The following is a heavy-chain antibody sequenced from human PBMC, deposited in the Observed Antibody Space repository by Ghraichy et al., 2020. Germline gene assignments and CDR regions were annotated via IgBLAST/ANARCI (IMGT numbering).Heavy chain of an antibody. CDR3: ARGNGGNACFDY. CDR1: GGSISSGGYS. J-gene: IGHJ4*02. CDR2: IYHSGST. Sequence: SETLSLTCAVSGGSISSGGYSWSWIRQPPGKGLEWIGYIYHSGSTYYNPSLKSRVTISVDRSKNQFSLKLSSVTAADTAVYYCARGNGGNACFDYWGQGTLVTVSS. V-gene: IGHV4-30-2*01. D-gene: IGHD4-23*01.